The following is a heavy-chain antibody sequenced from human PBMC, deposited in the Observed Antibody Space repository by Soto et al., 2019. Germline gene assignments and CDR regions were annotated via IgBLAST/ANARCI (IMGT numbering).Heavy chain of an antibody. J-gene: IGHJ3*02. D-gene: IGHD4-17*01. CDR2: IYYSGGT. CDR3: ARVPNYGYDSFDI. CDR1: GGSISSYY. V-gene: IGHV4-59*01. Sequence: QGQLQESGPGLVKPSETLSLTCTVPGGSISSYYWSWFRQPPGKGLKWIGYIYYSGGTNYNPSLKSRVTIAVDTSKNQFALKRSDVTAADTAVYYCARVPNYGYDSFDIWGQGTMVTVSS.